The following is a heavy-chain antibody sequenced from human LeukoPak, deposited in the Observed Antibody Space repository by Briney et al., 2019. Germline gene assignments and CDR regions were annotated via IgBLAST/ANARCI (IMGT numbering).Heavy chain of an antibody. V-gene: IGHV3-23*01. J-gene: IGHJ4*02. CDR3: AKAPASRYSSGWIDY. Sequence: GGSLRLSRAASGFTFSSYAMSWIRQAPGKGLEWVSAISGSGGSTYYADSVKGRFTISRDNSKNTLYLQMNSLRAEDTAVYYCAKAPASRYSSGWIDYWGQGTLVTVSS. CDR2: ISGSGGST. D-gene: IGHD6-19*01. CDR1: GFTFSSYA.